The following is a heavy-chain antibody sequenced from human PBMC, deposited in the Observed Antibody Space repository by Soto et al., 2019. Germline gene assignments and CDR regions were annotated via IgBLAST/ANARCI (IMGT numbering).Heavy chain of an antibody. V-gene: IGHV3-9*01. D-gene: IGHD3-3*01. CDR1: GFTFDDYA. CDR3: AKATIFGVVSPTNGMDV. J-gene: IGHJ6*02. CDR2: ISWNSGSI. Sequence: EVQLVESGGGLVQPGRSLRLSCAASGFTFDDYAMHWVRQAPGKGLEWVSGISWNSGSIGYADSVKGRFTISRDNDKNSLYLQMNSLRAEDTALYYCAKATIFGVVSPTNGMDVWGQGTTVTVSS.